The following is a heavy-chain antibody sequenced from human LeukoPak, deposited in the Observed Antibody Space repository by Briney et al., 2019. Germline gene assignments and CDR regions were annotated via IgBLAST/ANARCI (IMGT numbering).Heavy chain of an antibody. Sequence: PSETPSLTCTVSGGSISSGSYYWSWIRQPAGTGLEWIGCIYTSGSTNYNPSLKSRVTISVDTSKNQFSLKLSSVTAADTAVYYCARGEVVPAASYSMDVWGQGTTVTVSS. CDR2: IYTSGST. CDR1: GGSISSGSYY. J-gene: IGHJ6*02. CDR3: ARGEVVPAASYSMDV. V-gene: IGHV4-61*02. D-gene: IGHD2-2*01.